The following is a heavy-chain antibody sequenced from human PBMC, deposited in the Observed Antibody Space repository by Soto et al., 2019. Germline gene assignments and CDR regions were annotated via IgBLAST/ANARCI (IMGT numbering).Heavy chain of an antibody. CDR1: GGTFSSYA. CDR3: AKVGMATIRTVD. V-gene: IGHV1-69*13. D-gene: IGHD5-12*01. CDR2: IIPIFGTA. Sequence: GSSVKVSCKASGGTFSSYAMSWVGQAPGQGLEWMGGIIPIFGTANYPQKFQGRVTITADESTSTDYMALNSLRSEDTAVYHCAKVGMATIRTVDWGQGTLVTVSS. J-gene: IGHJ4*02.